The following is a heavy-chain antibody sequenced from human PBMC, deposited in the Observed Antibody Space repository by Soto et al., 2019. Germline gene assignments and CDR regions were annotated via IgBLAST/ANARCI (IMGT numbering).Heavy chain of an antibody. CDR2: IDPSDSYT. D-gene: IGHD6-25*01. CDR3: AREGGSETLQPSYNWFDT. J-gene: IGHJ5*02. Sequence: GESLKISWKGSGYSFTSYWISWVRQMPGKGLEWMGRIDPSDSYTNYSPSFQGHVTISADKSISTAYLQWSSLKASDTAMYYCAREGGSETLQPSYNWFDTWGQGTLVTVSS. CDR1: GYSFTSYW. V-gene: IGHV5-10-1*01.